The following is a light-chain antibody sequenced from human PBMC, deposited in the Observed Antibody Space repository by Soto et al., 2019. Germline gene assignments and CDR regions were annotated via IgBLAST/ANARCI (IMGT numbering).Light chain of an antibody. CDR3: SSYKSSSTYV. CDR2: DVS. J-gene: IGLJ1*01. CDR1: SSDVGAYNF. V-gene: IGLV2-14*01. Sequence: QSALTQPASVSGSPGESITISCTGTSSDVGAYNFVSWYQQDPGKAPKLMIYDVSSRPSGVSNRFSGSKSGHTASLTISGLQAEDEADYYCSSYKSSSTYVFGTGTKVTVL.